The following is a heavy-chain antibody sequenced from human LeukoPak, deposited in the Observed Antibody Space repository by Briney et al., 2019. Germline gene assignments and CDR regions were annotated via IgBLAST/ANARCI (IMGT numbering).Heavy chain of an antibody. Sequence: SETLSLTCAVYGGSFSGYYWSWICQPPGKGLEWIGEINHSGSTNYNPSLKSRVAISVDTSKNQFSLKLSSVTAADTAVYYCARALVVPAAIYYMDVWGKGTTVTVSS. CDR3: ARALVVPAAIYYMDV. J-gene: IGHJ6*03. D-gene: IGHD2-2*02. CDR1: GGSFSGYY. CDR2: INHSGST. V-gene: IGHV4-34*01.